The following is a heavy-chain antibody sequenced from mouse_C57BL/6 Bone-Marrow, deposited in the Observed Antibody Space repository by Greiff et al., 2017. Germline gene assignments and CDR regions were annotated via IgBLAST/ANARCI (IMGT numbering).Heavy chain of an antibody. J-gene: IGHJ1*03. CDR1: GFTFSSYT. V-gene: IGHV5-9*01. CDR3: SRQVTTVIATRYFDV. D-gene: IGHD1-1*01. CDR2: ISGGGGNT. Sequence: EVKLMEPGGGLVKPGGSLKLSCAASGFTFSSYTMSWVRQTPEKRLQWVAAISGGGGNTYYPDSVKGRFTISRDNDKNILYLQMSSLRSEDTALYYCSRQVTTVIATRYFDVWGTGTTVTVSS.